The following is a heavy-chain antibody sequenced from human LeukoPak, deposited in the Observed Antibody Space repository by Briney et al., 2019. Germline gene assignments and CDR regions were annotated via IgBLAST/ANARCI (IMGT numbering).Heavy chain of an antibody. V-gene: IGHV3-30*18. D-gene: IGHD6-19*01. CDR2: ISYDGSNT. CDR3: AKDRDTSGWRYFDY. Sequence: PGGSLRLSCAASGITFGRHWMHWVRQAPGKGLEWVAVISYDGSNTYYADSVKGRFTISRDNSKNTLYLQMNSLRTEDTALFYCAKDRDTSGWRYFDYWGQGTLVTVSS. CDR1: GITFGRHW. J-gene: IGHJ4*02.